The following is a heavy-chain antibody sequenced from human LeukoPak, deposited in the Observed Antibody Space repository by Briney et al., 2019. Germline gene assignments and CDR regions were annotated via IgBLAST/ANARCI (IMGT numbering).Heavy chain of an antibody. Sequence: SETLSLTCAVYGGSFSGYYWSWIRQPPGKGLEWIGEINHSGSTNYNPSLKSRVTISIDTSKNQFSLKLTSVTAADTAVYYCAREGGGSYAFWGQGTMVTVSS. CDR2: INHSGST. J-gene: IGHJ3*01. V-gene: IGHV4-34*01. D-gene: IGHD2-8*01. CDR3: AREGGGSYAF. CDR1: GGSFSGYY.